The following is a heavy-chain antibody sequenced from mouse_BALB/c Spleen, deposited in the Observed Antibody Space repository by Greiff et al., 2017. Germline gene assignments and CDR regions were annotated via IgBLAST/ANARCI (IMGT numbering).Heavy chain of an antibody. J-gene: IGHJ4*01. V-gene: IGHV1-9*01. Sequence: KPGHGLEWIGEILPGSGSTNYNEKFKGKATFTADTSSNTAYMQLSSLTSEDSAVYYCARVWAMDYWGQGTSVTVSS. D-gene: IGHD2-10*02. CDR3: ARVWAMDY. CDR2: ILPGSGST.